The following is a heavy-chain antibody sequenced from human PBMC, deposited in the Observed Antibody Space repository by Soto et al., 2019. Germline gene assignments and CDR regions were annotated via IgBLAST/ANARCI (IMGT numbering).Heavy chain of an antibody. Sequence: QLQLQESGPGLVKPSETLSLTCTVSGGSISRSSYFWGWIRQPPGKGLEWIGNIYYSGSTYYNPSLKSRVTISVDTSKNQFSLTLSSVTAADTAVYYCVRRDWNGIDPWGQGTLVTVSS. CDR2: IYYSGST. V-gene: IGHV4-39*01. CDR1: GGSISRSSYF. CDR3: VRRDWNGIDP. J-gene: IGHJ5*02. D-gene: IGHD1-1*01.